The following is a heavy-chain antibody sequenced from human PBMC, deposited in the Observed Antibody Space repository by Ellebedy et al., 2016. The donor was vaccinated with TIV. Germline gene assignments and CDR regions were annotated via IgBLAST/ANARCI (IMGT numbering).Heavy chain of an antibody. D-gene: IGHD6-19*01. CDR2: INPSGGGT. V-gene: IGHV1-46*01. CDR3: ARSSGGWYY. J-gene: IGHJ4*02. Sequence: ASVKVSCKASGYTFTSYYIHWVRQAPGQGLEWMGIINPSGGGTSYAQKFQGRVTMTRDTSTSTVYMELSSLRSDDTAVYYCARSSGGWYYWGQGTLVTVSS. CDR1: GYTFTSYY.